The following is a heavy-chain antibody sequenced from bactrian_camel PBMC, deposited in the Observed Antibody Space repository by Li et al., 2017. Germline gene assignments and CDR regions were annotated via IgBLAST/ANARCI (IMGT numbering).Heavy chain of an antibody. D-gene: IGHD1*01. J-gene: IGHJ4*01. CDR3: SIRRAWSCAGEFHD. CDR1: EYIPYKFC. CDR2: IDSDGAT. Sequence: VQLVESGGGSVQAGGSLRLSCVATEYIPYKFCVGWFRQVPGKEREGLASIDSDGATMYADSVKGRFTISQDNAKNSVWLDMSALEPEDTATYYCSIRRAWSCAGEFHDRDQGTQVTVS. V-gene: IGHV3S53*01.